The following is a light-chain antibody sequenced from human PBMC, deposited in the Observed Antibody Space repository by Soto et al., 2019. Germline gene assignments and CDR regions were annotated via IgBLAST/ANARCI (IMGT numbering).Light chain of an antibody. V-gene: IGKV1-5*01. CDR3: QQYGSDRT. J-gene: IGKJ1*01. CDR1: QSVTNW. Sequence: DVQMTQSPSTLSASVGDRVTITCRASQSVTNWLSWYQQKPGKAPKLLIYHASTLETGVPSRFSGSGYGTEFTLTISSLQPDDFATFFCQQYGSDRTFGQG. CDR2: HAS.